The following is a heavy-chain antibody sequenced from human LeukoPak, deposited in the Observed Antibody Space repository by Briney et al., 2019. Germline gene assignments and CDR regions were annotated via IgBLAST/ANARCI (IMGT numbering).Heavy chain of an antibody. Sequence: GGSLRLSCAASGFTFSTYGMYWVRQAPGKGLEWVAAISYDGTNKYYADSVKGRSTISRDNSKNTLYLQMNGLRAEDTAVFYCAKDLHGVADTSYYFDYWGRGTLVTVSS. D-gene: IGHD6-19*01. V-gene: IGHV3-30*18. CDR3: AKDLHGVADTSYYFDY. CDR1: GFTFSTYG. CDR2: ISYDGTNK. J-gene: IGHJ4*02.